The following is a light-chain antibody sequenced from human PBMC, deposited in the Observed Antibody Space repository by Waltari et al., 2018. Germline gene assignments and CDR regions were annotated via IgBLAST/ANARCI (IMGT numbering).Light chain of an antibody. CDR1: QSISSW. Sequence: DIQMTQSTSTLSASVGDRVTITCRASQSISSWLAWYQQKPGKAPKLLIYKASSLESGVPSRFSGSGSWTEFTLTISSLQPDDFATYYCQQYNSYSYTFGQGTKLEIK. CDR2: KAS. V-gene: IGKV1-5*03. J-gene: IGKJ2*01. CDR3: QQYNSYSYT.